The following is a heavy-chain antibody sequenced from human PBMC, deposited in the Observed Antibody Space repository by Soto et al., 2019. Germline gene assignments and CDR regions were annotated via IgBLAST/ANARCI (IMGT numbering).Heavy chain of an antibody. Sequence: SETLSLTCAVYGGSFSGYYWSWIRQPPGKGLEWIGEINHSGSTNYNPSLKSRVTISVDTSKNQFSLKLSSVTAADTAVYYCAREGYCSGGSCYSRTLDYWGQGTLVTVSS. J-gene: IGHJ4*02. CDR3: AREGYCSGGSCYSRTLDY. CDR1: GGSFSGYY. V-gene: IGHV4-34*01. D-gene: IGHD2-15*01. CDR2: INHSGST.